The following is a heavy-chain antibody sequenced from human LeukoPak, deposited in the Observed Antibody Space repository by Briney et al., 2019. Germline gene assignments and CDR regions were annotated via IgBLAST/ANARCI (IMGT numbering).Heavy chain of an antibody. CDR2: IYYSGST. Sequence: PSETLSLTCTVSGGSISSYYWSWIRQPPGKGLEWIGYIYYSGSTNYNPSLKSRVTISVDTSKNQFSLKLSSVTAADTAVYYCARVVVVAATWFDPWGQGTLVTVSS. V-gene: IGHV4-59*01. D-gene: IGHD2-15*01. CDR3: ARVVVVAATWFDP. CDR1: GGSISSYY. J-gene: IGHJ5*02.